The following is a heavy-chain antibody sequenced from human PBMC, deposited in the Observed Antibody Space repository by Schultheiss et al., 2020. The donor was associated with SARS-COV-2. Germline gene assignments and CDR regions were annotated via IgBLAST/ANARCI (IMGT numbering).Heavy chain of an antibody. CDR1: GYTFTSYY. Sequence: ASVKVSCKASGYTFTSYYMHWVRQAPGQRLEWMGWINAGNGNTKYSQKFQGRVTITRDTSASTAYMELSSLRSEDTAVYYCARDEAYCSSTSCPMDVWGKGTTVTVSS. D-gene: IGHD2-2*01. V-gene: IGHV1-3*01. J-gene: IGHJ6*03. CDR3: ARDEAYCSSTSCPMDV. CDR2: INAGNGNT.